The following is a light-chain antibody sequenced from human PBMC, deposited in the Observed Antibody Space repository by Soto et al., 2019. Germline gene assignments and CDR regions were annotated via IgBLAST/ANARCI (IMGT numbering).Light chain of an antibody. J-gene: IGKJ1*01. CDR2: WAS. CDR1: QSVLDSSSNKDY. Sequence: DIVMTQSPDSLAVSLGERATFNCKSSQSVLDSSSNKDYVAWYQQKPGHPPKLLIQWASTRESGVPDRFSGSGSGTDFTLTISSLQAEDVAVYYCQQYYSTPPWTFGQGTKVDIK. CDR3: QQYYSTPPWT. V-gene: IGKV4-1*01.